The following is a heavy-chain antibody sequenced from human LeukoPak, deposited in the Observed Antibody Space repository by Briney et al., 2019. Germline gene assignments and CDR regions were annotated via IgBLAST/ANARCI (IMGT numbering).Heavy chain of an antibody. Sequence: PGGSLRLSCAASGFTFSSYAMHWVRQAPGKGLEWVAVISYDGSNKYYADSVKGRFTISRDNSKNTLYLQMNSLRAVDTAVYYCAREINDGSFDYWGQGTLVTVSS. D-gene: IGHD2-2*03. CDR1: GFTFSSYA. J-gene: IGHJ4*02. V-gene: IGHV3-30-3*01. CDR3: AREINDGSFDY. CDR2: ISYDGSNK.